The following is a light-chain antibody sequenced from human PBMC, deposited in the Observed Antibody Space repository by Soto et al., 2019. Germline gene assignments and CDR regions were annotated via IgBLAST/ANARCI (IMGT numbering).Light chain of an antibody. CDR2: DVS. CDR3: SSYTSTNSWV. V-gene: IGLV2-14*01. Sequence: QSVLTQSASVSGSPGESITISCTGTSSDVGGYNYVSWYQQHPGKALKLIIYDVSNRPSGVSTRFSGSKSGNTGSLTISGLQAEDEADYSCSSYTSTNSWVFGGGTKLTVL. CDR1: SSDVGGYNY. J-gene: IGLJ3*02.